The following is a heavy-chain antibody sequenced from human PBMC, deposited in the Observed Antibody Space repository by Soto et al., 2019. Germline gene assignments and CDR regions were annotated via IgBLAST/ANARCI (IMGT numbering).Heavy chain of an antibody. V-gene: IGHV2-5*02. CDR3: AHVYWAASGTRYYFDY. Sequence: QITLTESGPTLVKPTQTLTLTCTFSGFSFSTSAVGVGWIRQPPGEALEFLALIYWDDDKRFSPSLKSRLTITKDTSKNQVVLTMTNMDPEDTATYFCAHVYWAASGTRYYFDYWGQGTLVTVSS. CDR1: GFSFSTSAVG. CDR2: IYWDDDK. J-gene: IGHJ4*02. D-gene: IGHD1-7*01.